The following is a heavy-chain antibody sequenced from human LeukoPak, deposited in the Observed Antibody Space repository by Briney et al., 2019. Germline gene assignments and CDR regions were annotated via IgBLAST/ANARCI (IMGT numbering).Heavy chain of an antibody. CDR1: GGSISSYY. V-gene: IGHV4-59*08. CDR2: IYYSGST. Sequence: ETLSLTCTVSGGSISSYYWSWIRQPPGKGLEWIGDIYYSGSTNYNPSLKSRVTISVDTSKNQFSLRLSSVTAADTAVYYSARLASGSYGPLTPFDYWGQGTRVTVSS. D-gene: IGHD1-26*01. J-gene: IGHJ4*02. CDR3: ARLASGSYGPLTPFDY.